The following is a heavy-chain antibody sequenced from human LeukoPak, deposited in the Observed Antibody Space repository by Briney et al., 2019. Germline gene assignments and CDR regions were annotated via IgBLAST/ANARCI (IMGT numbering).Heavy chain of an antibody. CDR3: AKESNNLYYFDY. D-gene: IGHD1-14*01. CDR2: ISGSGGST. V-gene: IGHV3-23*01. Sequence: GGSLRLSCAGTGFTFSSYAMSWVRQAPGKGLEWVSGISGSGGSTSYADSVKGRFTISRDNSKNTLYLQMNSLRAEDTALYYCAKESNNLYYFDYWGQGTLVTVSS. CDR1: GFTFSSYA. J-gene: IGHJ4*02.